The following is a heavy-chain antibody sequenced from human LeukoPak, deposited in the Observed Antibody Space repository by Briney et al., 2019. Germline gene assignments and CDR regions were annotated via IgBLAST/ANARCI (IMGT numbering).Heavy chain of an antibody. CDR2: IIPIFGTT. D-gene: IGHD5-18*01. CDR1: GYTFTSYG. J-gene: IGHJ3*02. CDR3: ARVPRGYSYGYYQDAFDI. V-gene: IGHV1-69*06. Sequence: ASVKVSCKASGYTFTSYGISWVRQAPGQGLEWMGGIIPIFGTTNYAQKFQGRVTITADKSTSTAYMELSSLRSEDTAVFYCARVPRGYSYGYYQDAFDIWGQGTMVTVSS.